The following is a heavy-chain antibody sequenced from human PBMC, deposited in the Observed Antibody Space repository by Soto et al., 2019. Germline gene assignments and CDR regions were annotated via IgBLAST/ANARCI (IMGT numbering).Heavy chain of an antibody. CDR3: ARGRISAYYYYYMDV. D-gene: IGHD6-25*01. Sequence: QVQLVESGGGVVQPGRSLRLSCAASGFTFSSYGMHWVRQAPGKGLEWVAVIWYDGSNKYYADSVKGRFTISRDNSKNTLYLQMNSLRAEDTAVYYCARGRISAYYYYYMDVWGKGTTVTVSS. J-gene: IGHJ6*03. CDR2: IWYDGSNK. V-gene: IGHV3-33*01. CDR1: GFTFSSYG.